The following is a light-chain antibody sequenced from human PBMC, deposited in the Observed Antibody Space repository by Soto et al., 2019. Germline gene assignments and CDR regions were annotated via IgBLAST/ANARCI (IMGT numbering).Light chain of an antibody. J-gene: IGKJ4*01. Sequence: DIQMTQSPSSLSASEGDRVTITCQSSHDVSRNLNWFQQKPGEAPQLLIYDASNLERGVPSRFSVSGSGTDFTLTIRSLQPEDVATYYCQQYNSMLSFGGGTEVEIK. CDR1: HDVSRN. V-gene: IGKV1-33*01. CDR3: QQYNSMLS. CDR2: DAS.